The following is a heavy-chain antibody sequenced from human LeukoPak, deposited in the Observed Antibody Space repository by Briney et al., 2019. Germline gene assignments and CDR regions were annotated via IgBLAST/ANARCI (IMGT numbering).Heavy chain of an antibody. CDR3: ARDYSGDEDFDY. Sequence: GGSLRLSCAASGFTFSSYAMSWVRQAPGKGLEWVSAISGSGGSTYYADSVQGRFTISRDNSKNTLYLQMNSLRAEDTAIYYCARDYSGDEDFDYWGQGTLVTVSS. D-gene: IGHD5-12*01. CDR2: ISGSGGST. CDR1: GFTFSSYA. V-gene: IGHV3-23*01. J-gene: IGHJ4*02.